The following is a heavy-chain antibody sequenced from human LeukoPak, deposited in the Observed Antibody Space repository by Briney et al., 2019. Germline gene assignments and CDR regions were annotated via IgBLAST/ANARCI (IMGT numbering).Heavy chain of an antibody. CDR2: ISGSGGST. J-gene: IGHJ4*02. D-gene: IGHD2-2*01. V-gene: IGHV3-23*01. CDR3: ARDWEIYCGSPDCFKNYFDC. CDR1: GFTFSSYA. Sequence: PGGSLRLSCAASGFTFSSYAMSWVRQAPGKGLEWVSAISGSGGSTYYADSVKGRFTISRDNSKNTLYLQMNSLRAEDTAMYYCARDWEIYCGSPDCFKNYFDCWGQGTLVTVSS.